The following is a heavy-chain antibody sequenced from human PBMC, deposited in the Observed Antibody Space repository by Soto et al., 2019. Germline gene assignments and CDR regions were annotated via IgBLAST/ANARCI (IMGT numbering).Heavy chain of an antibody. D-gene: IGHD3-10*01. J-gene: IGHJ5*02. CDR1: GGSISSYY. CDR2: IYTSGNT. V-gene: IGHV4-4*07. CDR3: ARDHRITYVGWFDP. Sequence: LSLTCTVPGGSISSYYWSWIRQPAGKGLAWIGRIYTSGNTNYNPSLKSRVTMSVDTSKNQLSLKLNSVTAADTAVYYCARDHRITYVGWFDPWGQGTLVTVSS.